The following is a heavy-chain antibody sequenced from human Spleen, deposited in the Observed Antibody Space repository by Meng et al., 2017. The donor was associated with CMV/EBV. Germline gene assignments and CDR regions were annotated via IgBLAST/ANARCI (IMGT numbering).Heavy chain of an antibody. D-gene: IGHD3-3*01. J-gene: IGHJ5*02. CDR2: LYYSGNT. V-gene: IGHV4-61*07. CDR3: ARLLRGYDSVGWFDP. CDR1: DYVSSGTYY. Sequence: DYVSSGTYYWRWIRQPPGKGLEWIGYLYYSGNTNYNPSLKSRVTMSVDTSKNQFSLKLSSVTAADTAVYYCARLLRGYDSVGWFDPWGQGTLVTVSS.